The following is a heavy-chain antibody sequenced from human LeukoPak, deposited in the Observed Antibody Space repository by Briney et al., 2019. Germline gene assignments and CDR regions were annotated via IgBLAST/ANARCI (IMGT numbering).Heavy chain of an antibody. Sequence: GGSLRLSCAASGFTFSSYWMSWVRQAPGKGLEWVANIKQDGSEKYYVDSVKGRFTISRDNAKNSLYLQMNSLRAEDTAVYYCARDYDFWGNNWFDPWGQGTLVTVSS. CDR3: ARDYDFWGNNWFDP. D-gene: IGHD3/OR15-3a*01. V-gene: IGHV3-7*01. J-gene: IGHJ5*02. CDR2: IKQDGSEK. CDR1: GFTFSSYW.